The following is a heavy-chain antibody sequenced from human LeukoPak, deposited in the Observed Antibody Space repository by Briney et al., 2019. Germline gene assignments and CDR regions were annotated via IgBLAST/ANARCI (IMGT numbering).Heavy chain of an antibody. Sequence: PSETLSLTCAVYGGSFSGYYWSWIRQPPGKGLEWIGEINHSGSTNYNPSLKSRVTISVDTSKNQFSLKLSSVTAADTAVYYCARGPVGMISNWFDPWGQGTLVTVSS. V-gene: IGHV4-34*01. CDR1: GGSFSGYY. J-gene: IGHJ5*02. CDR2: INHSGST. D-gene: IGHD3-3*01. CDR3: ARGPVGMISNWFDP.